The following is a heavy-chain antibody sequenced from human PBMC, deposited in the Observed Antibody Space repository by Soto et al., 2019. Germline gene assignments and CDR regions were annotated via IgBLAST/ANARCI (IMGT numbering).Heavy chain of an antibody. V-gene: IGHV1-18*01. CDR3: ARDPQYSTSAQVFDS. CDR2: ISTYNGNT. CDR1: GYTFTTYA. D-gene: IGHD6-6*01. J-gene: IGHJ4*02. Sequence: QVQLVQSGAEVKKPGASVKVSCKASGYTFTTYAISWVRQAPGQGLEWMGRISTYNGNTKYAQKLQGRGTMTTDTSTSTADMELRSLRSDDTAVYYCARDPQYSTSAQVFDSWGQGNLVTVSS.